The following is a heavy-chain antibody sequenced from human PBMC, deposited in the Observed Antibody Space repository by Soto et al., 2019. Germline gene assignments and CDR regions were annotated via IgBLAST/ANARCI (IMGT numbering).Heavy chain of an antibody. CDR2: ISSSSSTI. J-gene: IGHJ4*02. CDR1: GFTFSSYS. D-gene: IGHD5-18*01. V-gene: IGHV3-48*02. Sequence: EVQLVESGGGLVQPGGSLRLSCAASGFTFSSYSMNWVRQAPGKGLEWVSYISSSSSTIYYADSVKGRFTISRDNAKNSLYLQMNSLRDEDTAVYYCARDLGRGGYSYGYGHWGQGTLVTVSS. CDR3: ARDLGRGGYSYGYGH.